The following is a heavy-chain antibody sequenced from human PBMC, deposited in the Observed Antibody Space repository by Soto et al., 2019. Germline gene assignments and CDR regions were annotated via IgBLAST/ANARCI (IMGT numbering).Heavy chain of an antibody. Sequence: SETLSLTCTVSGGSISSGGYYWSWIRQHPGKGLEWIGYIYYSGSTYYNPSLKSRVTISVDTSKNQFSLKLSSVTAADTAVYYCAGSSLIVGRGTDGRMDVWGKGTTVTVSS. CDR2: IYYSGST. V-gene: IGHV4-31*03. J-gene: IGHJ6*04. CDR1: GGSISSGGYY. D-gene: IGHD1-26*01. CDR3: AGSSLIVGRGTDGRMDV.